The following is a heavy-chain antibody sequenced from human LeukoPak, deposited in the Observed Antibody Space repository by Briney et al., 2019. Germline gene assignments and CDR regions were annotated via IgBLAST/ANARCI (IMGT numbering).Heavy chain of an antibody. V-gene: IGHV4-61*01. CDR1: GGSVSSGSYY. D-gene: IGHD3-10*01. Sequence: PSETLSLTCTVSGGSVSSGSYYWSWIRQPPGKGLEWIGYIYYSGSTNYNPSLKSRVTISVDTSKNQFSLKLSSVTAADTAVYYCARSRVTMVRGGMMTFDPWGQGTLVTVSS. CDR3: ARSRVTMVRGGMMTFDP. CDR2: IYYSGST. J-gene: IGHJ5*02.